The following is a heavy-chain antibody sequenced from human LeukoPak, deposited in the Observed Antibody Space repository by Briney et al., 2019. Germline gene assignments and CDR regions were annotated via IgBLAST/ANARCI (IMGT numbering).Heavy chain of an antibody. CDR1: GFTFSSYA. J-gene: IGHJ4*02. Sequence: PGGSLRLSCAASGFTFSSYAMSWVRQAPGKGLEWVSTISGSGGSTYYADSVKGRFTISRDNSKNTLYPQMNSLRAEDTAVYYCAKAEIEEGLRYFDWLHDTPDYYFDYWGQGTLVTVSS. D-gene: IGHD3-9*01. V-gene: IGHV3-23*01. CDR2: ISGSGGST. CDR3: AKAEIEEGLRYFDWLHDTPDYYFDY.